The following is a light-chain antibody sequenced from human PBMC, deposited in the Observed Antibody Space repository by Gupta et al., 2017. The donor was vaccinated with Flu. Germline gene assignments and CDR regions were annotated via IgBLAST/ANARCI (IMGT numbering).Light chain of an antibody. CDR2: YAS. Sequence: ADFQSVTPKKEVTITCRASRTIGSNLHWYQQKPGQSPSLLIKYASQSSSGVPASFSGSGSGTDFTLTINRVEAEDAATYYCHQSSSLPMTFGQGTRLEIK. J-gene: IGKJ5*01. CDR1: RTIGSN. V-gene: IGKV6-21*01. CDR3: HQSSSLPMT.